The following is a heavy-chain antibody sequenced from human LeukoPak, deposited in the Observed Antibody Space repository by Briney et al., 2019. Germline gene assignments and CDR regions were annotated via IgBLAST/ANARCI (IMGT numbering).Heavy chain of an antibody. Sequence: GGSLRLSCAASGFTFSSYGMHWFRQAPGKGLEWVAVIWYDGSNKYYADSVKGRFTISRDNSKNTLYLQMNSLRAEDTAVYYCARDNYYDSSGYYYYYGMDVWGQGTTVTVSS. D-gene: IGHD3-22*01. CDR2: IWYDGSNK. CDR1: GFTFSSYG. V-gene: IGHV3-33*01. CDR3: ARDNYYDSSGYYYYYGMDV. J-gene: IGHJ6*02.